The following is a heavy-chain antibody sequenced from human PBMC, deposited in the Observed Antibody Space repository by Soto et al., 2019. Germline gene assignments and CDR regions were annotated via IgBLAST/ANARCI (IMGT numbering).Heavy chain of an antibody. D-gene: IGHD5-12*01. V-gene: IGHV4-31*03. CDR2: IYYSGRT. J-gene: IGHJ5*02. Sequence: TLSLTCTVSGGSISSGGYYWSWIRQHQGKGLELIGYIYYSGRTYYNPSLKSRVTISVDTSKKQFSLKLSSVTAADTAVYYCARKVTPTSGLRFDXWGQVTFVTVSX. CDR1: GGSISSGGYY. CDR3: ARKVTPTSGLRFDX.